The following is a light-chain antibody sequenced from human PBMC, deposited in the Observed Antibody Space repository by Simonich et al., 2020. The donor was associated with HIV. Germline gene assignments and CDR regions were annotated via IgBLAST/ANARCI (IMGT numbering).Light chain of an antibody. V-gene: IGLV2-14*01. CDR2: DVS. CDR1: SRDVGGYNY. CDR3: TSYTSSFTLV. Sequence: QSALTQPASVSGSPGQSITISCTGTSRDVGGYNYVSWYQQHPGKAPTLMIYDVSKRPSGVSNRFSGSKSGNTASLTISGLQAEDEADYYCTSYTSSFTLVFGGGTKLTVL. J-gene: IGLJ3*02.